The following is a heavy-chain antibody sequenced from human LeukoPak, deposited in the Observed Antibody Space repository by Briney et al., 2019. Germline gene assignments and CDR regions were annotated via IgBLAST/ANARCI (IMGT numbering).Heavy chain of an antibody. V-gene: IGHV3-21*01. D-gene: IGHD1-7*01. CDR3: ARGGTGATPDDTFDI. CDR1: GVSFIGHS. Sequence: VGSLRLSCVDSGVSFIGHSTYSVRQAPGKGLEWVSSISSRSSHIFYADSVKGRFTISRESVKNSLYLQINSLRAEDTAVYYCARGGTGATPDDTFDIWGQGTMVTVSS. J-gene: IGHJ3*02. CDR2: ISSRSSHI.